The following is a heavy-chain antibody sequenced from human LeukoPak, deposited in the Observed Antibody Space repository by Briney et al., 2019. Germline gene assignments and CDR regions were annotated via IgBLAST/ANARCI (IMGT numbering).Heavy chain of an antibody. D-gene: IGHD6-6*01. V-gene: IGHV1-2*02. Sequence: ASVKVSCKASGYTFTGYYMHWVRQAPGQGLEWMGWINPNSGGTIYAQKFQGRVTMTRDTSISTAYMELSRLRSDDTAVYYCARAEFSSSSTWFDPWGQGTLVTVSS. CDR1: GYTFTGYY. CDR3: ARAEFSSSSTWFDP. CDR2: INPNSGGT. J-gene: IGHJ5*02.